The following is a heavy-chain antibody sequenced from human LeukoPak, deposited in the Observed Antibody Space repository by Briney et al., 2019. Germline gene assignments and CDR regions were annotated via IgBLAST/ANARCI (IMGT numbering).Heavy chain of an antibody. Sequence: SETLSLTCTVSGGSISSGSYYWSWIRQPAGKGLEWIVRIYTSGSTNYNPSLKSRVTISVDTSKNQFSLKLSSVTAADTAVYYCARFVRSSCFDYWGQGTLVTVSS. D-gene: IGHD6-13*01. V-gene: IGHV4-61*02. CDR3: ARFVRSSCFDY. J-gene: IGHJ4*02. CDR1: GGSISSGSYY. CDR2: IYTSGST.